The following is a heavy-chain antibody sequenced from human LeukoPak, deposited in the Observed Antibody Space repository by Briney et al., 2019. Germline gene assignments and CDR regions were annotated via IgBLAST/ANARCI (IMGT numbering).Heavy chain of an antibody. CDR3: ARDRPGAVNWFDP. V-gene: IGHV4-34*01. D-gene: IGHD4-17*01. CDR1: GGSFSGYY. Sequence: SETLSLTCAVYGGSFSGYYWSWIRQPPGKGLEWIGEINHSGSTNYNPSLKSRVAISVDTSKNQFSLKLSSVTAADTAVYYCARDRPGAVNWFDPWGQGTLVTVSS. J-gene: IGHJ5*02. CDR2: INHSGST.